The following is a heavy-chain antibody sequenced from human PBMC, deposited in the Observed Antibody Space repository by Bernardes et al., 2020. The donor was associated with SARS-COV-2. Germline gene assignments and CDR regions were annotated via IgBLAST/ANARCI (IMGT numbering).Heavy chain of an antibody. J-gene: IGHJ2*01. CDR3: ARAVWGIWHFDL. CDR2: MDHSGST. Sequence: SETLSLTCAVYGASFRGYYWSWIRQPPGKGLEWIGEMDHSGSTNYNPSLKSRVTISVDTSKNKFSLKLTSVTAADTAVYYCARAVWGIWHFDLWGRDTLVTVSS. V-gene: IGHV4-34*01. CDR1: GASFRGYY. D-gene: IGHD3-16*01.